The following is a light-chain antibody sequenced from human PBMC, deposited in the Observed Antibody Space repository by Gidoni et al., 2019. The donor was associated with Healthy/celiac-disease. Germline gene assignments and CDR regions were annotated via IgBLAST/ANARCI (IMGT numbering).Light chain of an antibody. CDR2: DDT. J-gene: IGLJ3*02. V-gene: IGLV3-21*02. Sequence: SYVLTQPPSVSVAPGQTARVSCGGDNIGDKTVPWYQQRPGQAPVLVVYDDTDRPSGIPERFSGSNSGHTATLTISRVEAGDEADYYCQVLDARSDPPVVFGGGTKLTVL. CDR1: NIGDKT. CDR3: QVLDARSDPPVV.